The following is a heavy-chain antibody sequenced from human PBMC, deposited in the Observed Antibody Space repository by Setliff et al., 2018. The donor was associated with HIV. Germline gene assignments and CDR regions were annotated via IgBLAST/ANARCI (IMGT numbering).Heavy chain of an antibody. CDR3: ARDASPSGSYSNWFDP. CDR1: GYTFTSYG. Sequence: ASVKVSCKASGYTFTSYGISWVRQAPGQGLEWMGWISAYNGNTNYAQKLQGRVTMTTDTSTSTAYMELRSLRSDDTAVYYCARDASPSGSYSNWFDPWGQRTLVTVSS. D-gene: IGHD1-26*01. CDR2: ISAYNGNT. J-gene: IGHJ5*02. V-gene: IGHV1-18*01.